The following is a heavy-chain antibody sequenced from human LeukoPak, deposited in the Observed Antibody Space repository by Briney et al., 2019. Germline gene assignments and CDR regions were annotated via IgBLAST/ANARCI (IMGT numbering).Heavy chain of an antibody. J-gene: IGHJ5*02. CDR2: INPNSGGT. Sequence: ASVKVSCKASGYTFTGYYMHWVRQAPGQGLEWMGWINPNSGGTNYAQKFQGRVTMTRDTSIGTAYMELSRLRSDDTAVYYCARDAIIVSFPNWFDPWGQGTLVTVSS. CDR1: GYTFTGYY. V-gene: IGHV1-2*02. D-gene: IGHD3-22*01. CDR3: ARDAIIVSFPNWFDP.